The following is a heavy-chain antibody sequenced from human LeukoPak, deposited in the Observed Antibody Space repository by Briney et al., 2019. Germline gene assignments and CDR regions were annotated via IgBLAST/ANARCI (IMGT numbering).Heavy chain of an antibody. CDR1: GFTFSNYV. D-gene: IGHD3-10*01. CDR2: ISASGYST. CDR3: AKGGSWSMP. Sequence: HPGGSLRLSCAASGFTFSNYVINWVRQAPGKGLEWVSGISASGYSTYYADSVKGRFTISRDNSKNTLYLQMNSLRAEDTAVYYCAKGGSWSMPWGQGTLVTVSS. J-gene: IGHJ5*02. V-gene: IGHV3-23*01.